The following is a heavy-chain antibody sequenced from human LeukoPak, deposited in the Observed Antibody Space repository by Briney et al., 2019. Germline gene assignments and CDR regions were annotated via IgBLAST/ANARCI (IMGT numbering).Heavy chain of an antibody. V-gene: IGHV1-2*02. J-gene: IGHJ6*02. D-gene: IGHD1-1*01. CDR1: GYTFTGYY. CDR3: ARDLRYNWNPLYYGMDV. Sequence: ASVKVSCKASGYTFTGYYMHWVRQAPGQGLEWMGWINPNSGGTNYAQKFQGRVTITADKSTSTAYMELSSLRSEDTAVYYCARDLRYNWNPLYYGMDVWGQGTTVTVSS. CDR2: INPNSGGT.